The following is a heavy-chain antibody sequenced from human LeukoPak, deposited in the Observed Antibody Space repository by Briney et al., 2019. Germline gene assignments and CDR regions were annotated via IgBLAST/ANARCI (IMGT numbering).Heavy chain of an antibody. Sequence: SETLFLTCTVSGGSISDHYWSWIRQPSGKGLEWIGRIYSSGSANYSPSLKSRVSMSVATSNNYFSLNLTSVTAADTALYFCARDVRYASGWSTPESWGQGILVTVSS. CDR2: IYSSGSA. V-gene: IGHV4-4*07. CDR3: ARDVRYASGWSTPES. D-gene: IGHD6-19*01. CDR1: GGSISDHY. J-gene: IGHJ5*02.